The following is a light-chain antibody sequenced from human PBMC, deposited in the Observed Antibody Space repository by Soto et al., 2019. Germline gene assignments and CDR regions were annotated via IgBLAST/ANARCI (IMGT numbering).Light chain of an antibody. CDR1: QSVGTY. CDR2: DAS. CDR3: QQRTNWPPLT. J-gene: IGKJ4*01. V-gene: IGKV3-11*01. Sequence: EIVLTQSPATLSLSPGERATLSCRASQSVGTYLAWYQQKPGQAPRLFIYDASNWATGIPARFSGSGSGTDFTLTISGLEPEDFAVYYCQQRTNWPPLTFGGGTKVEIK.